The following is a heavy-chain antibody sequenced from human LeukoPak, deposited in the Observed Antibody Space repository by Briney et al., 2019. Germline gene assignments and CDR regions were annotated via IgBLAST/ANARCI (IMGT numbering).Heavy chain of an antibody. CDR3: ARGGDTAMVTPLGAFDI. CDR1: EFTFSSYS. J-gene: IGHJ3*02. V-gene: IGHV3-21*01. D-gene: IGHD5-18*01. Sequence: AGGSLRLSCAASEFTFSSYSMNWVRQAPGKGLEWVSSISSSSSYIYYADSVKGRFTISRDNAKNSLYLQMNSLRAEDTAVYYCARGGDTAMVTPLGAFDIWGQGTMVTVSS. CDR2: ISSSSSYI.